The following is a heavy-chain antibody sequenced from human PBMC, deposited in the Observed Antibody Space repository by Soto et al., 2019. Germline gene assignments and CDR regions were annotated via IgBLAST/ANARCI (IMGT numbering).Heavy chain of an antibody. V-gene: IGHV3-73*01. Sequence: PGGSLRLSCAASGFTFSGSAMHWVRQASGKGLEWVGRIRSKANSYATAYAASVKGRFTISRDDSKNTAYLQMNSLKTEDTAVYYCFVYCSSTSCYKSGMDVWGQGTTVTVSS. CDR1: GFTFSGSA. CDR2: IRSKANSYAT. J-gene: IGHJ6*02. D-gene: IGHD2-2*02. CDR3: FVYCSSTSCYKSGMDV.